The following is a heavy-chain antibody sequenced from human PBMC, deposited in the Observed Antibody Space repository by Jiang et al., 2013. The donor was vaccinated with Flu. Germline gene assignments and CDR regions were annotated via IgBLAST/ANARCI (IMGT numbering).Heavy chain of an antibody. CDR2: IYWNDDK. CDR3: GHSEYYDSSGYNLFDY. V-gene: IGHV2-5*01. D-gene: IGHD3-22*01. J-gene: IGHJ4*02. Sequence: IRQPPGKALEWLALIYWNDDKRYSPSLKSRLTITKDTSKNQVVLTMTNMDPVDTATYYCGHSEYYDSSGYNLFDYWGQGTLVTVSS.